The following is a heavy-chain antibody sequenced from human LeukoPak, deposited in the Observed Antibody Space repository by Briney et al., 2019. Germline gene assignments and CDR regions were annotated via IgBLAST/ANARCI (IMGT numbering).Heavy chain of an antibody. Sequence: PSQTLSLTCTVSGGSISSGSYYWSWIRQPAGKGLEWIGRISTSGGTNYNPSLKSRVTISVDTSKDQFSLKLSSVTAADTAVYYCARGGYYYDSNWFDPWGQGTLVTVPS. CDR2: ISTSGGT. CDR1: GGSISSGSYY. D-gene: IGHD3-22*01. J-gene: IGHJ5*02. CDR3: ARGGYYYDSNWFDP. V-gene: IGHV4-61*02.